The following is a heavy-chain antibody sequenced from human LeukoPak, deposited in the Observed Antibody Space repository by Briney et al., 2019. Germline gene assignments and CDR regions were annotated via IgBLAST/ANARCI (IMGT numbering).Heavy chain of an antibody. V-gene: IGHV3-15*01. CDR1: GFIFSNAW. CDR2: IKSKTDGGST. CDR3: TTTFYYDSSGYYPVFDY. J-gene: IGHJ4*02. Sequence: GGSLRLSCAASGFIFSNAWMSWVRQAPGKGLEWVGRIKSKTDGGSTDYAARVKGRFTISRDDSKNTLSLQMNSLKTVDTAVYYGTTTFYYDSSGYYPVFDYWGQGTLVTVPS. D-gene: IGHD3-22*01.